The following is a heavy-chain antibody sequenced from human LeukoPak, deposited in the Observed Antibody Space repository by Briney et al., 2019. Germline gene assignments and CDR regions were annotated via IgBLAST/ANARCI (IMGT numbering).Heavy chain of an antibody. D-gene: IGHD1-1*01. Sequence: PGGSLRLSCAASGFTFSSYSMNWVRQAPGKGLEWVSSISSSSSYIYYADSVKGRLTISRDNAKNSLYLQMNSLRAEDTAVYYCARDKGHNWNDVHFDYWGQGTLVTVSS. CDR1: GFTFSSYS. J-gene: IGHJ4*02. CDR2: ISSSSSYI. V-gene: IGHV3-21*01. CDR3: ARDKGHNWNDVHFDY.